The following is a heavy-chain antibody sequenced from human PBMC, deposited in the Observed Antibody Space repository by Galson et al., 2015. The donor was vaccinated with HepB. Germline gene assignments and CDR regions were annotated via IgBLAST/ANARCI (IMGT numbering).Heavy chain of an antibody. CDR3: AKDLYAISGYSMGAYGYYYMDV. V-gene: IGHV3-23*01. CDR2: LSGSGGSK. Sequence: SLRLSCAASGFTFSSYAMSWVRQAPGKGLEWVSALSGSGGSKYYADSVKGRFTISRDNSKNTLYLQLNSLRAEDTAVYYCAKDLYAISGYSMGAYGYYYMDVSTRASPVTVSS. CDR1: GFTFSSYA. D-gene: IGHD3-22*01. J-gene: IGHJ6*03.